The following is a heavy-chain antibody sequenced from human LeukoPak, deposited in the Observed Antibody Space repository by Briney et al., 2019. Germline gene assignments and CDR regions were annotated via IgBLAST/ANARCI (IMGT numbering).Heavy chain of an antibody. Sequence: ASVKVSCKASGYTFTSYYMHWVRQAPGQGLEWMGIINPSGGSTSYAQKFQGRVTMTRDTSTSTVYMELSSLRSEDTAVYYCARALYCGGDCYSPFDYWGQGTLVTVSS. V-gene: IGHV1-46*01. CDR3: ARALYCGGDCYSPFDY. J-gene: IGHJ4*02. CDR1: GYTFTSYY. D-gene: IGHD2-21*02. CDR2: INPSGGST.